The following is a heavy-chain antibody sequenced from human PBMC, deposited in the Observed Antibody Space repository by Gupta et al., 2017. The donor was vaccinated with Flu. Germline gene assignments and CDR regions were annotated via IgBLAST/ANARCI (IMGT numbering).Heavy chain of an antibody. CDR1: GGSFSGYY. CDR3: ARAWYCSSTSCASTTWFDP. CDR2: INHSGST. J-gene: IGHJ5*02. Sequence: QVQLQQWGAGLLKPSETLSLTCAVYGGSFSGYYWSWIRQPPGKGLEWIGEINHSGSTNYNPSLKSRVTISVDTSKNQFSLKLSSVTAADTAVYYCARAWYCSSTSCASTTWFDPWGQGTLVTVSS. V-gene: IGHV4-34*01. D-gene: IGHD2-2*01.